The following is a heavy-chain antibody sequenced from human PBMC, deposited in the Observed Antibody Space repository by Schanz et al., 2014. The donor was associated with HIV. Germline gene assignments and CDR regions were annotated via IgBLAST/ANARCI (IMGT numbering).Heavy chain of an antibody. Sequence: VQLLESGGGLVQPGGSLRLSCAASRFTFSSFAMSWVRQAPGKGLEWVSAMSGSGGSTYYADSVKGRFTISRDNSKNTLYLQMNSLRAEDTAIYYCARGYPFDYWGQGTLVTVSS. V-gene: IGHV3-23*01. D-gene: IGHD3-16*02. J-gene: IGHJ4*02. CDR3: ARGYPFDY. CDR2: MSGSGGST. CDR1: RFTFSSFA.